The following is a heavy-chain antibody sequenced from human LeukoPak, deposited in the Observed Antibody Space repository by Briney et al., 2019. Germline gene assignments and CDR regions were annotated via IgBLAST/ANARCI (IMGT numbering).Heavy chain of an antibody. J-gene: IGHJ4*02. V-gene: IGHV3-23*01. CDR2: ISDSGGNT. Sequence: PGGSLRLSCAASGFSFSNYAMAWVRQAPGKGLEWVSAISDSGGNTYYADSMKGRFTISRDNSKNTLYVQMNNLRAEDTAVYYCAKERRDYGDPLDYWGQGTLVTV. D-gene: IGHD4-17*01. CDR1: GFSFSNYA. CDR3: AKERRDYGDPLDY.